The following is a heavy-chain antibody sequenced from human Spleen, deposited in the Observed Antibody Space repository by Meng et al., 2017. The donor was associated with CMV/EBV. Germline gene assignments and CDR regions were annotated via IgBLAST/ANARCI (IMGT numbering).Heavy chain of an antibody. CDR2: INPNSGGT. Sequence: SCKASGYTFTGYYMHWVRQAPGQGLEWMGWINPNSGGTNYAQKFQGRVTMTRDTSISTAYMELSRLRSDDAAVYYCARSFYADYGDYWGRGTLVTVSS. J-gene: IGHJ4*02. CDR1: GYTFTGYY. D-gene: IGHD4-17*01. V-gene: IGHV1-2*02. CDR3: ARSFYADYGDY.